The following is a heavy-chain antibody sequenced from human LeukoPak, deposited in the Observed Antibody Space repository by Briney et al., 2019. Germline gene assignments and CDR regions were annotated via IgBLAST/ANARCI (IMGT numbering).Heavy chain of an antibody. CDR2: ISQDGSEM. Sequence: GGSLGLSCAASGFTFSSYWMTWVRQAPGKGLEWVASISQDGSEMYSVDSVKGRFTISRDNAKNSLYLQMNSLRAEDTAVYYCARDRGYVSYDYWGQGTLVTVSS. V-gene: IGHV3-7*05. CDR3: ARDRGYVSYDY. J-gene: IGHJ4*02. D-gene: IGHD1-26*01. CDR1: GFTFSSYW.